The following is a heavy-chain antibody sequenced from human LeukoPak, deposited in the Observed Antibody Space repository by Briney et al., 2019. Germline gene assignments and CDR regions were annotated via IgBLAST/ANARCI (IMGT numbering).Heavy chain of an antibody. CDR3: ARHDNSGYYRFDY. CDR2: ISAYNGNT. D-gene: IGHD3-22*01. V-gene: IGHV1-18*01. J-gene: IGHJ4*02. Sequence: ASVKVSCKASGYTFTSYGISWVRQAPGQGLEWMGWISAYNGNTNSAQKLQGRVTMTTDTSTSTAYMELKNLRSDDTAVYYCARHDNSGYYRFDYWGQGTLVTVSS. CDR1: GYTFTSYG.